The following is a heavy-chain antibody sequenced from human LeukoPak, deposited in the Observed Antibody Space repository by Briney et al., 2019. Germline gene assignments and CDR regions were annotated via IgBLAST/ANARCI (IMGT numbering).Heavy chain of an antibody. Sequence: SETLSLTCTVSGGSISSYYWSWIRQPPGKGLEWIGYIYYSGSTNYNPSLKSRVTISVDTSKNQFSLKLSSVTAADTAVYYCARLGRDPSRGYSYGYGNYYYYGMDVWGQGPRSPSP. D-gene: IGHD5-18*01. V-gene: IGHV4-59*08. CDR2: IYYSGST. CDR3: ARLGRDPSRGYSYGYGNYYYYGMDV. J-gene: IGHJ6*02. CDR1: GGSISSYY.